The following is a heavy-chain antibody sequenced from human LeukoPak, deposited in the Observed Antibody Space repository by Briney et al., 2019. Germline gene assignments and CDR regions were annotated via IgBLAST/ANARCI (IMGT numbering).Heavy chain of an antibody. J-gene: IGHJ4*02. CDR2: IRSSSSYI. V-gene: IGHV3-21*01. CDR1: GFTFSSYT. Sequence: PGGSLRLSCAASGFTFSSYTTNWVRQAPGKGLEWVSSIRSSSSYIYYADSVKGRFTISRDSAKNSLYLQMNSLRAEDTAVYYCARVAWDYYDTSGYRFDYWGQGTLVTVSS. D-gene: IGHD3-22*01. CDR3: ARVAWDYYDTSGYRFDY.